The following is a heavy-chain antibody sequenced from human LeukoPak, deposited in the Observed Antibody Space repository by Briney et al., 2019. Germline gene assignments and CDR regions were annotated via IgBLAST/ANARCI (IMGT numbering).Heavy chain of an antibody. CDR3: VKDNTVCES. D-gene: IGHD4-17*01. Sequence: TGGSLRLSCAASGFTFSSYGMHWVRQAPGKGLEWVAFIRFDESDKFYADSVKGRFTISRDISKNTLFLEMNGLRVDDTALYYCVKDNTVCESWGQGTLVIVSS. V-gene: IGHV3-30*02. CDR2: IRFDESDK. CDR1: GFTFSSYG. J-gene: IGHJ5*02.